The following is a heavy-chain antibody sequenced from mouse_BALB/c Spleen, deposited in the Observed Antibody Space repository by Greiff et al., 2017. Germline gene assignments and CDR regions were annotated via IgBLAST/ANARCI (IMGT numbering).Heavy chain of an antibody. J-gene: IGHJ3*01. D-gene: IGHD1-1*01. CDR2: ISYSGST. Sequence: EVQGVESGPGLVKPSQSLSLTCTVTGYSITSDYAWNWIRQFPGNKLEWMGYISYSGSTSYNPSLKSRISITRDTSKNQFFLQLNSVTTEDTATYYCARGGYGSAWFAYWGQGTLVTVSA. CDR3: ARGGYGSAWFAY. CDR1: GYSITSDYA. V-gene: IGHV3-2*02.